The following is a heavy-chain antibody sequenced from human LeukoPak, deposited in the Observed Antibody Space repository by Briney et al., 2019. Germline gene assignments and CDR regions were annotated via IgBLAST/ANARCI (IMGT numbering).Heavy chain of an antibody. V-gene: IGHV1-69*04. CDR2: IIPILCIA. J-gene: IGHJ4*02. CDR1: GGTFSSYA. D-gene: IGHD4-17*01. CDR3: AKNKDYGDYNDLHY. Sequence: SSVKVSCKASGGTFSSYAISWVRQAPGQGLEWMGRIIPILCIANYAQKLQGRVTITADKSTSTAYMELSSLRSEDTAVYYYAKNKDYGDYNDLHYWGQGTLVTVSS.